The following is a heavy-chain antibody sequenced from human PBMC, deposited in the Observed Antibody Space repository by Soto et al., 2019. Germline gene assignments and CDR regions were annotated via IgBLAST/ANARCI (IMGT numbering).Heavy chain of an antibody. D-gene: IGHD3-3*01. CDR3: GASGTFVDFLSGYWCGYYYYYGMDV. V-gene: IGHV1-58*01. CDR1: GFTFTNSA. CDR2: IVVGSGNT. J-gene: IGHJ6*02. Sequence: SVKVSCKASGFTFTNSAVQWVRQARGQRLEWIGWIVVGSGNTNYAQTFQERVTITSDISTSTAYMELSSLRSEDTAVYYCGASGTFVDFLSGYWCGYYYYYGMDVWGQGTTVTVSS.